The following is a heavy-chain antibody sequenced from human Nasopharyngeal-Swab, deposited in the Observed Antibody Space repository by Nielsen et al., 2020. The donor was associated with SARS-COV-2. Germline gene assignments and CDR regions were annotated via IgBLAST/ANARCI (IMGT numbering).Heavy chain of an antibody. V-gene: IGHV3-49*04. Sequence: GSLRLSCTASGFTFGDYAMSWVLQAPGKGLEWVGFIRSKAYGGTTEYAASVKGRFTISRDDSKSIAYLQMNSLKTEDTAVYYCIRSGSYYYYYYYMDVWGKGTTATVSS. CDR1: GFTFGDYA. CDR2: IRSKAYGGTT. CDR3: IRSGSYYYYYYYMDV. D-gene: IGHD1-26*01. J-gene: IGHJ6*03.